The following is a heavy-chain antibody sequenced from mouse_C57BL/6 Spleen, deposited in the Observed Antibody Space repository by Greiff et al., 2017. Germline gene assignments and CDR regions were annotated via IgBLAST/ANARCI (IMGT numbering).Heavy chain of an antibody. V-gene: IGHV2-2*01. Sequence: VMLVEPGPGLVQPSQSLSITCTVSGFSLTSYGVHWVRQSPGQGLEWLGVIWSGGSTDNNAAFISRMSISKDTSRSHVFFIMSRLQADDTAIYYCTRTRLDYWYFDVWGTGTTVTVSS. CDR3: TRTRLDYWYFDV. D-gene: IGHD4-1*01. CDR2: IWSGGST. CDR1: GFSLTSYG. J-gene: IGHJ1*03.